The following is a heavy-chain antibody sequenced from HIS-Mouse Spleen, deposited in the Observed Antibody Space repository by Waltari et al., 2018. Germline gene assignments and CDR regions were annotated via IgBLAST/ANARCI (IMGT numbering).Heavy chain of an antibody. D-gene: IGHD3-22*01. Sequence: EVQLVESGGGLVKPGGSLRLSCAASGFTFSNAWMSWVRQAPGKGLAGVGRIKSKTDGGTTDYAAPVKGRFTISRDDSKNTLYLQMNSLKTEDTAVYYCTTDQAFFYYDSSGYYYGFDYWGQGTLVTVSS. CDR1: GFTFSNAW. J-gene: IGHJ4*02. CDR2: IKSKTDGGTT. CDR3: TTDQAFFYYDSSGYYYGFDY. V-gene: IGHV3-15*01.